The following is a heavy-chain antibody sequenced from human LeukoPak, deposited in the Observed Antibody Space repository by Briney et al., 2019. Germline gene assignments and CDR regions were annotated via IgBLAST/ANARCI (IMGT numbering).Heavy chain of an antibody. V-gene: IGHV3-23*01. CDR3: VKEDGGAAAWGSDFFDY. CDR2: ISGSGGSI. Sequence: GGSLRLSCAASGFIFSSYAMSWVRQAPGKGLEWVSVISGSGGSIYDADSVKGRFTISRDNSKNTPYLQMNSLRAEDTAVYYCVKEDGGAAAWGSDFFDYWGQGTLVTVSS. D-gene: IGHD6-25*01. J-gene: IGHJ4*02. CDR1: GFIFSSYA.